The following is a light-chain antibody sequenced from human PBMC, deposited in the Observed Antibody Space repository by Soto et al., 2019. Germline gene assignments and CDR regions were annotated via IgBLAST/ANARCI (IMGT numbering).Light chain of an antibody. V-gene: IGLV2-23*02. CDR2: EVN. CDR3: CSYAGSSTCV. J-gene: IGLJ1*01. CDR1: SSDVGSYNL. Sequence: QSALTQPASVSGSPGQSITISCTGTSSDVGSYNLVSWYQQYPGKAPKLMISEVNKRPSGVSNRFSGSKSGNTASLTISGLRAEDETDYYCCSYAGSSTCVFGTGTKVTVL.